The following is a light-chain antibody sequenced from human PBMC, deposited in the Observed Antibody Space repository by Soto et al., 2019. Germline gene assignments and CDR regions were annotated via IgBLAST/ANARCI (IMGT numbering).Light chain of an antibody. CDR3: QQSYSTPSLT. J-gene: IGKJ4*01. CDR2: AAS. CDR1: QSVDKY. Sequence: DIQMTQSPSSLSASVGDRVTITCRASQSVDKYLNWYQQKPGKGPNLLIYAASNLRTGVPSRFSGSGSGTEFTLTISSLLPEDFATYFCQQSYSTPSLTFGGGTKVEIK. V-gene: IGKV1-39*01.